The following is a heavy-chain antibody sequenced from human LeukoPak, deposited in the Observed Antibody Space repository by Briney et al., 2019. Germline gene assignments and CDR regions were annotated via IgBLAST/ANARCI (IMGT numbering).Heavy chain of an antibody. Sequence: LGRSLRLSCAASGFTFSSYAMHWVRQAPGKGLEWVAVISYDGSNKYYADSVKGRFTISRDNSKNTLYLQMNSLRAEDTAVYYCARGPHYFDYWGQGTLVTVSS. V-gene: IGHV3-30*04. CDR3: ARGPHYFDY. J-gene: IGHJ4*02. CDR1: GFTFSSYA. CDR2: ISYDGSNK.